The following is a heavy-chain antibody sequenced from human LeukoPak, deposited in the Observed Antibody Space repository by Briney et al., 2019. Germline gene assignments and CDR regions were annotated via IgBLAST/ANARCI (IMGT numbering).Heavy chain of an antibody. CDR3: ARVMGGITIFGVVSPIDY. V-gene: IGHV1-18*01. CDR1: GYTFTSYG. D-gene: IGHD3-3*01. Sequence: ASVKVSCKASGYTFTSYGISWVRQAPGQGLEWMGWISAYNGNTNYAQKLQGRVTMTTDTSTSTAYMELRSLRSDDTAVYYCARVMGGITIFGVVSPIDYWGQGTLVTVSS. J-gene: IGHJ4*02. CDR2: ISAYNGNT.